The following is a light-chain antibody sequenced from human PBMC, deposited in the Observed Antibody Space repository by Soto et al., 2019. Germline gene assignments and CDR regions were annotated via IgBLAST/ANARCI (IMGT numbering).Light chain of an antibody. V-gene: IGKV1-39*01. CDR1: QSISSW. Sequence: DIQMTQSPSTLSASVGDRVTITCRASQSISSWLAWYQQKPGKAPKLLIYAASSLKPGVPSRFSGSGSGTAFTLNISSLQPEDFATYYCQQSYDTTRKLGKGTRADIK. J-gene: IGKJ1*01. CDR3: QQSYDTTRK. CDR2: AAS.